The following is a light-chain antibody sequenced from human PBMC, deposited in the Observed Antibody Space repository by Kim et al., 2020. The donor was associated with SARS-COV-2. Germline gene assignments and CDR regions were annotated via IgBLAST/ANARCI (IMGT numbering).Light chain of an antibody. Sequence: QSALTQPASVSGSPGQSITISCTETSNDIGGHNYVSWYQQHPDKAPKLMIYDVSNRPSGVSNRFSGSKSGNTASLIISGLQAEDEADYYCASYTSSSTLVVFGGGTKLTVL. CDR3: ASYTSSSTLVV. J-gene: IGLJ2*01. CDR2: DVS. CDR1: SNDIGGHNY. V-gene: IGLV2-14*03.